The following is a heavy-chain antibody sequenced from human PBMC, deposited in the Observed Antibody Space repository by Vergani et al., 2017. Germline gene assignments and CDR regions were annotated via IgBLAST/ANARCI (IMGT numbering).Heavy chain of an antibody. J-gene: IGHJ4*02. D-gene: IGHD3-3*01. CDR2: FYTGGGT. CDR3: ARHGGSGNYYHLFDS. Sequence: QVQLQESGPGLVRPSQTLSLTCTVSGGSISSGSYYWSWFRQPAGKGLEWIGRFYTGGGTSYNPSLKSRVTISVDTSTNQFSLRLSSVTAAATALDHCARHGGSGNYYHLFDSWGQGTLVIVSS. V-gene: IGHV4-61*02. CDR1: GGSISSGSYY.